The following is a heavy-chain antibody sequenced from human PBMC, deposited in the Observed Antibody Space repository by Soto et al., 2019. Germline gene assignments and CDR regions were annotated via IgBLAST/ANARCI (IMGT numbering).Heavy chain of an antibody. CDR2: ISRSSSNI. J-gene: IGHJ4*02. V-gene: IGHV3-48*02. D-gene: IGHD2-2*01. Sequence: GSLKLSCAASGFAFSSYSMNWVRQAPGKGLQWVSYISRSSSNIYYADSVKGRLTISRDNAKNSLYLQMNTLTEEDTAVYYCARAGTSLGYCSSTSCYEFDYWGQGTLVTVSS. CDR1: GFAFSSYS. CDR3: ARAGTSLGYCSSTSCYEFDY.